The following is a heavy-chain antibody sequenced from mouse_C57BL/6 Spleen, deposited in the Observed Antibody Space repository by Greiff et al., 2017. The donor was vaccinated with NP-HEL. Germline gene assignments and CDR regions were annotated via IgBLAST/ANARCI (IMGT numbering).Heavy chain of an antibody. Sequence: DVMLVESGEGLVKPGGSLKLSCAASGFTFSSYAMSWVRQTPEKRLEWVAYLSSGGDYIYYADTVKGRFTISRDNARNTLYLQMSSLKSEDTAMYYCTRDRTYYSNRWFAYWGQGTLVTVSA. CDR2: LSSGGDYI. J-gene: IGHJ3*01. V-gene: IGHV5-9-1*02. D-gene: IGHD2-5*01. CDR3: TRDRTYYSNRWFAY. CDR1: GFTFSSYA.